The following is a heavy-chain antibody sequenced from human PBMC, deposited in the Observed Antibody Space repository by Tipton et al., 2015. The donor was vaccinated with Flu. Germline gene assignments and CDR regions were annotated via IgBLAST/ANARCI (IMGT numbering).Heavy chain of an antibody. CDR2: ISHSGIT. J-gene: IGHJ4*02. CDR1: GYSMNSASY. D-gene: IGHD6-19*01. CDR3: ARRVAVAGTPDY. Sequence: TLSLTCTVSGYSMNSASYWGWIRQPPGKGLEWIGSISHSGITFYNPSLKSRVTISVGTSINQFSLKLSSVTAAGTAAYFCARRVAVAGTPDYWGQGTLVTVSS. V-gene: IGHV4-38-2*02.